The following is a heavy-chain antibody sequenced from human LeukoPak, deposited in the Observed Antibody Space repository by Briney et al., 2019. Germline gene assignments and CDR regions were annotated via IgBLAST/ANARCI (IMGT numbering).Heavy chain of an antibody. CDR2: IKKDGSEK. Sequence: PGGSLRLSCAASGFTFSSYWMSWVRQAPGKGLEWAANIKKDGSEKYYADSVRGRFSISRDNAKNSLYLQMNSLGSEDTATYYCARDSTATDHYDSGNSGDYFDYWGRGALVSVSS. D-gene: IGHD3-10*01. CDR3: ARDSTATDHYDSGNSGDYFDY. J-gene: IGHJ4*02. CDR1: GFTFSSYW. V-gene: IGHV3-7*01.